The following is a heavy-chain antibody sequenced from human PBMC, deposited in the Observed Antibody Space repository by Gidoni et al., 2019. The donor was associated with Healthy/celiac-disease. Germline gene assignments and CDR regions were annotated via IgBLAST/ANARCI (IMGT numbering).Heavy chain of an antibody. Sequence: EVQRVESGGGLVQPGGSLSPSCAASGFTFSSYWMHWVSQAPGKGLVWVSRLNSDGISTSYAASVKGRFTISRDNAKSTLYLQMNMLRAEDTAVYYWARVASADYWGQGTLVTVSS. CDR1: GFTFSSYW. CDR2: LNSDGIST. CDR3: ARVASADY. V-gene: IGHV3-74*01. J-gene: IGHJ4*02.